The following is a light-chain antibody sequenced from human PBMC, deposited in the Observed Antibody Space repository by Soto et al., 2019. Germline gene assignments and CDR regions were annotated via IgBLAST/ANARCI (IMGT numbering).Light chain of an antibody. J-gene: IGKJ4*01. CDR3: QQYDNLPS. CDR2: DAS. Sequence: DIQLTQPPSSLSASVGDRVTITCRASQDISNYLNWYQKQPGKAPKLLIYDASKLKIGVPSRFRGSGSGTDFSLTITSLQPEDIGTYYCQQYDNLPSFGRGTKVDIK. V-gene: IGKV1-33*01. CDR1: QDISNY.